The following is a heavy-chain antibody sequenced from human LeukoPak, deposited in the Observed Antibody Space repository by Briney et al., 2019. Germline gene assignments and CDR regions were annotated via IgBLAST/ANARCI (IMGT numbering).Heavy chain of an antibody. D-gene: IGHD6-19*01. CDR3: ARDLNTGYSSGWYIDY. CDR1: GFTFSTYS. V-gene: IGHV3-21*01. CDR2: ISSSSTYI. Sequence: GGSLRLSCAASGFTFSTYSMNWVRQAPGKGLERVSSISSSSTYIYYADSVKGRFTISRDNAKNSLYLQMNSLRAEDTAVYYCARDLNTGYSSGWYIDYWGQGTLVTVSS. J-gene: IGHJ4*02.